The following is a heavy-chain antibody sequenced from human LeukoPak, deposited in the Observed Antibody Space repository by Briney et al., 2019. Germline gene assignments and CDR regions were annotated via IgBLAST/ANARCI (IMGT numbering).Heavy chain of an antibody. CDR1: GGAFSGYY. V-gene: IGHV4-34*01. Sequence: SETLSLTCGVSGGAFSGYYWSWIRQAPGKGLEWIGEMIHSGSSNYNPSLRSRVTISGDTSKNQFSLKLISLTAADTAVYYCARGNIVAPILGGLHGPTAFAFWGQESWSSSPQ. CDR3: ARGNIVAPILGGLHGPTAFAF. D-gene: IGHD5-12*01. J-gene: IGHJ4*01. CDR2: MIHSGSS.